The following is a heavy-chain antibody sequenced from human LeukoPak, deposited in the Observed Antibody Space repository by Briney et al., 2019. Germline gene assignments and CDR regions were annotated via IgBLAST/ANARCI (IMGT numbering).Heavy chain of an antibody. Sequence: ASVKVSCKASGYTFTSYDINWVRQATGQGLEWMGWMNPNSGNTGYAQKFQGRVTMTRNTSISTAYMELSSLRSEDTAVYYCARGRDRRPDSYYYGMDVWAKGTTVTVSS. J-gene: IGHJ6*04. V-gene: IGHV1-8*01. CDR3: ARGRDRRPDSYYYGMDV. CDR2: MNPNSGNT. CDR1: GYTFTSYD.